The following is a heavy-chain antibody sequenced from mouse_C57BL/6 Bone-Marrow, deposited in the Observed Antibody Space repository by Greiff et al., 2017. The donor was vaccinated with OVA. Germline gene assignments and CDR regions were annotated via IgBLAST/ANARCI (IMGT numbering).Heavy chain of an antibody. D-gene: IGHD2-4*01. Sequence: QVQLQQPGAELVMPGASVKLSCKASGYTFTSYWMHWVKQRPGQGLEWIGEIDPSDSYTNYNQKFKGKSTLTVDKSSSTAYMQLSSLTSEDSAVYYCARSRCSDDYDVAMDYWGQGTSVTVSS. CDR2: IDPSDSYT. V-gene: IGHV1-69*01. CDR3: ARSRCSDDYDVAMDY. J-gene: IGHJ4*01. CDR1: GYTFTSYW.